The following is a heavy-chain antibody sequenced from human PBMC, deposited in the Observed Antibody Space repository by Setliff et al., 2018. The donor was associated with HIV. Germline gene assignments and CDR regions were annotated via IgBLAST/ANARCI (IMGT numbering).Heavy chain of an antibody. Sequence: GGSLRLSCAASGFTFHDYTTQWVRQAPGKGLEWVALVTWDGGTTKYAESVKGRFTISRDNSKNSLYLQSNSLRTEDTAVYYCARSTYYYDRSPADPVAGLDYWGQGTLVTVSS. D-gene: IGHD3-22*01. V-gene: IGHV3-43*01. CDR1: GFTFHDYT. J-gene: IGHJ4*02. CDR2: VTWDGGTT. CDR3: ARSTYYYDRSPADPVAGLDY.